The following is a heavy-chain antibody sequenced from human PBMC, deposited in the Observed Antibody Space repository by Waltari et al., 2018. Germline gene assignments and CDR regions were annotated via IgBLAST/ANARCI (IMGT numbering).Heavy chain of an antibody. CDR1: GGSISSYY. J-gene: IGHJ4*02. CDR3: ARDRGDTAMAVFDY. Sequence: QVQLQESGPGLVKPSETLSLTCTVSGGSISSYYWSWIRQPAGKGLEWIGRIYTSGSTNYNPSLKIRVTMSVDTSKNQFSLKLSSVTAADTAVYYCARDRGDTAMAVFDYWGQGTLVTVSS. D-gene: IGHD5-18*01. V-gene: IGHV4-4*07. CDR2: IYTSGST.